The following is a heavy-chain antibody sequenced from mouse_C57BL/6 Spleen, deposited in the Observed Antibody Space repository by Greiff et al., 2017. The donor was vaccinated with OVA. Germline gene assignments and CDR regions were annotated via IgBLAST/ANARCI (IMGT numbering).Heavy chain of an antibody. V-gene: IGHV1-82*01. CDR2: IYPGDGDT. Sequence: VQLQQSGPELVKPGASVKISCKASGYAFSSSWMNWVKQRPGKGLEWIGRIYPGDGDTNYNGKFKGKATLTADKSSSTAYMQLSSLTSEDSAVYFCAREDLYYCDYWGQGTTLTVSS. J-gene: IGHJ2*01. CDR1: GYAFSSSW. CDR3: AREDLYYCDY.